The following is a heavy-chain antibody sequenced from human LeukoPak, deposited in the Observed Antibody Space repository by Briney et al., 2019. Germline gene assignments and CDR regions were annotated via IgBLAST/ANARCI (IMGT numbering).Heavy chain of an antibody. CDR3: ARKGSDPYNLFDS. V-gene: IGHV4-4*07. J-gene: IGHJ5*01. CDR2: IYTNGNT. D-gene: IGHD3-10*01. Sequence: SETLSLTCTVSGGSIISYYWSWIRQPAGKGLEWIGRIYTNGNTNYNPSLQSRLTMSVDTSKNQFALRLSSVTAADTAVYYCARKGSDPYNLFDSWGQGILVTVSS. CDR1: GGSIISYY.